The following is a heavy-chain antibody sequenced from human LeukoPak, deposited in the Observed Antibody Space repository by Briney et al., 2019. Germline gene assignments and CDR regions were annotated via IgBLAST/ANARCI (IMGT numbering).Heavy chain of an antibody. Sequence: GGSLRLSCAASGFTFSSYAMSWVRQAPGKGLEWVSYTSSSGSTIYYADSVKGRFTISRDNAKNSLYLQMNSLRAEDTAVYYCAELGITMIGGVWGKGTTVTISS. D-gene: IGHD3-10*02. CDR2: TSSSGSTI. V-gene: IGHV3-48*03. CDR1: GFTFSSYA. CDR3: AELGITMIGGV. J-gene: IGHJ6*04.